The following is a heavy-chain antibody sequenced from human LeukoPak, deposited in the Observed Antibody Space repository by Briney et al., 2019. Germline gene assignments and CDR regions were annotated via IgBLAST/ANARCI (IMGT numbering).Heavy chain of an antibody. CDR2: INHSGST. CDR1: GGSFSGYY. J-gene: IGHJ4*02. CDR3: ARGRVAATPH. Sequence: SETLSLTCAVYGGSFSGYYWSWIRQPPGKGLEWIGEINHSGSTNYNPSLKSRVTTSVDTSKNQFSLKLSSVTAADTAVYYCARGRVAATPHWGQGTLVTVSS. D-gene: IGHD2-15*01. V-gene: IGHV4-34*01.